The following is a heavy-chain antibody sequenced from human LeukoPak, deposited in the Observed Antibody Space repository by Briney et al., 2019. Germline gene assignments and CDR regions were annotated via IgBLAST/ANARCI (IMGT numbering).Heavy chain of an antibody. CDR3: ASESPGIAADFDY. CDR1: GYTFTSYA. CDR2: INAGNGNT. J-gene: IGHJ4*02. V-gene: IGHV1-3*01. Sequence: ASVKVSCKASGYTFTSYAMHWVRQAPGQRLEWMGWINAGNGNTKYSQKFQGRVTMTRDTSISTAYMELSRLRSDDTAVYYCASESPGIAADFDYWGQGTLVTVSS. D-gene: IGHD6-13*01.